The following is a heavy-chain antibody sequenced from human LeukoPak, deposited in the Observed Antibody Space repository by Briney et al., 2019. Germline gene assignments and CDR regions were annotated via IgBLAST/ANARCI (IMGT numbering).Heavy chain of an antibody. V-gene: IGHV3-73*01. CDR1: GFTFSGSA. J-gene: IGHJ4*02. CDR2: IRSKANSYAT. CDR3: TREAASAVAGTVFSDY. D-gene: IGHD6-19*01. Sequence: GGSLRLSCAASGFTFSGSAMHWVRQASGKGLEWVGRIRSKANSYATAYAASVKGRFTISRDDSKNTAYLQMNSLKTEDTAVYYCTREAASAVAGTVFSDYWGQGTLVTVSS.